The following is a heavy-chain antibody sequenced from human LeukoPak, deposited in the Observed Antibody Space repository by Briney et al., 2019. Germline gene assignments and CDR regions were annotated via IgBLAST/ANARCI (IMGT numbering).Heavy chain of an antibody. CDR1: GFTFDDYG. CDR2: INWNGGST. Sequence: PGGSLRLSCAASGFTFDDYGMSWVRQAPGKGLEWVSGINWNGGSTGYADSVKGRFTISRDNAKNSLYLQMNSLRAEDTAVYYCASQWAYYYGSGSYLFDYWGQGTLVTVSS. D-gene: IGHD3-10*01. V-gene: IGHV3-20*04. J-gene: IGHJ4*02. CDR3: ASQWAYYYGSGSYLFDY.